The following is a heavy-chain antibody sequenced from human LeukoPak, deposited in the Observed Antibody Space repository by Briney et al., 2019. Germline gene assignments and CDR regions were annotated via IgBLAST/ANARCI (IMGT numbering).Heavy chain of an antibody. V-gene: IGHV4-39*07. J-gene: IGHJ4*02. CDR2: IYYSGST. Sequence: SETLSLTCTVSGGSISSSSYYWGWIRQPPGKGLEWIGSIYYSGSTYYNPSLKSRVTISVDTSKNQFSLKLSSVTAADTAVYYCAREQLVHESFDYWGQGTLVTVSS. CDR1: GGSISSSSYY. D-gene: IGHD6-6*01. CDR3: AREQLVHESFDY.